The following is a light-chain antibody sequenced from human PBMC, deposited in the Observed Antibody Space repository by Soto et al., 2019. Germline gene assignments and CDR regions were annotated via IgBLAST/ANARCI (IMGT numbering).Light chain of an antibody. CDR2: HAS. V-gene: IGKV3-15*01. J-gene: IGKJ5*01. Sequence: DIVMTQSPATVSVSPGERATLSCRASQSVSDKLAWYQQKPSQAPRLLIYHASARATGLPARFSGSESGTEFTLIISSLQSEDSAVYYCQQYDNWPITFGQGTRLQIK. CDR1: QSVSDK. CDR3: QQYDNWPIT.